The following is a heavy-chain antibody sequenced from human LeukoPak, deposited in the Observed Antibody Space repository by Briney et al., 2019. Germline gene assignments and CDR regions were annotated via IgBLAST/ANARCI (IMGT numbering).Heavy chain of an antibody. D-gene: IGHD1-1*01. V-gene: IGHV4-31*03. CDR2: IYYSGST. CDR1: GGSISSGGYY. Sequence: SQILSLTCTVSGGSISSGGYYWSWIRQHPGKGLEWIGYIYYSGSTYYNPSLKSRVTISVDTSKNQFSLKLSSVTAADTAVYYCARDTRGYYGMDVWGKGTTVTVSS. CDR3: ARDTRGYYGMDV. J-gene: IGHJ6*04.